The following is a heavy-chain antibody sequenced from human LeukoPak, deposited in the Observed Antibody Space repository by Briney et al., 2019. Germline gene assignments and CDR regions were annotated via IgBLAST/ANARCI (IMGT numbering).Heavy chain of an antibody. D-gene: IGHD3-10*01. CDR3: VKDCSYYYGSGSPLDY. V-gene: IGHV3-64D*06. CDR2: ISSNGGST. CDR1: GFTFSSYA. Sequence: GGSLRLSCSASGFTFSSYAMHWVRHAPGKGLEYVSAISSNGGSTYYADSVKGRFTISRDNSKNTLYLQMSSLRAEDTAVYYCVKDCSYYYGSGSPLDYWGQGTLVTVSS. J-gene: IGHJ4*02.